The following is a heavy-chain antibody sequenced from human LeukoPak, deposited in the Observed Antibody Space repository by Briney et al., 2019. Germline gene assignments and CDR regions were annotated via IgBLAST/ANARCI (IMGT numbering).Heavy chain of an antibody. Sequence: GGSLRLSCAASGFTFTTYWMSWVRQAPGKGLEWVANIKQDGTERYYVDSVKGRFTISRDNAKNSLYLQMNSLRAEDTAVYYCAREFSPTYYYDSSGYRTFDYWGQGTLVTISS. J-gene: IGHJ4*02. CDR3: AREFSPTYYYDSSGYRTFDY. CDR1: GFTFTTYW. D-gene: IGHD3-22*01. CDR2: IKQDGTER. V-gene: IGHV3-7*01.